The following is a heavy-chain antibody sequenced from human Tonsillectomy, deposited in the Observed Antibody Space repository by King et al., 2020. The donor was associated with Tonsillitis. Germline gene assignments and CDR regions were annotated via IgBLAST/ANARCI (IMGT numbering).Heavy chain of an antibody. CDR3: ARVGSGRYGYDP. V-gene: IGHV3-21*06. D-gene: IGHD1-26*01. CDR2: ISSSGGYI. CDR1: GFTFSTYS. J-gene: IGHJ5*02. Sequence: VQLVESGGGLVKPGGSLTLSCAASGFTFSTYSMNWVRQAPGKGLEWVSSISSSGGYIYYADSVKGRFTISRDNAKSSLYLQMNSLRVEDTAVYYCARVGSGRYGYDPWGQGTLVTVSS.